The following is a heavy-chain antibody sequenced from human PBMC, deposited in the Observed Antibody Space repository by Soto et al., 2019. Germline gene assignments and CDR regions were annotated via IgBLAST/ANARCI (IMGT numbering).Heavy chain of an antibody. J-gene: IGHJ6*02. V-gene: IGHV3-23*01. Sequence: GGSLRLSCAASGFTFSSYAMSWVRQAPGKGLEWVSAISGSGGSTYYADSVKGRFTISRDNSKNTLYLQMNSLRAEDTAVYYCAKEALMGGGWTGYYYGMDVWGQGTTVTVSS. CDR3: AKEALMGGGWTGYYYGMDV. D-gene: IGHD6-19*01. CDR1: GFTFSSYA. CDR2: ISGSGGST.